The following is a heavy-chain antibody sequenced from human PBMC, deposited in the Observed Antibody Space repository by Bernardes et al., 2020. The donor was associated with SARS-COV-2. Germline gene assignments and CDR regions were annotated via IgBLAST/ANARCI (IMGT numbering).Heavy chain of an antibody. Sequence: ASVKVSCKASGYTFTSYGISWVRQAPGQGLEWMGWISAYNGNTNYAQKLQGRVTMTTDTSTSTAYMELRSLRSDDTAVYYCARSSIAAFRYYYGMDVWGQGTTVTVSS. V-gene: IGHV1-18*04. CDR3: ARSSIAAFRYYYGMDV. CDR2: ISAYNGNT. D-gene: IGHD6-6*01. J-gene: IGHJ6*02. CDR1: GYTFTSYG.